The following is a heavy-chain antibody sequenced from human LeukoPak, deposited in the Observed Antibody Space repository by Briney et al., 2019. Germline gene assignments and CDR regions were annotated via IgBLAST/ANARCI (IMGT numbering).Heavy chain of an antibody. CDR1: GGSISSYS. J-gene: IGHJ1*01. D-gene: IGHD6-19*01. CDR2: FYTSGTT. V-gene: IGHV4-4*07. CDR3: ARGISDFQH. Sequence: PSETLSLTCSVSGGSISSYSWNWIRQPAGKGLEWIGRFYTSGTTNYNPSLKSRVTIPVDTSKHRFSLKLSSVTTADTAVYYCARGISDFQHWGEGALVTVSS.